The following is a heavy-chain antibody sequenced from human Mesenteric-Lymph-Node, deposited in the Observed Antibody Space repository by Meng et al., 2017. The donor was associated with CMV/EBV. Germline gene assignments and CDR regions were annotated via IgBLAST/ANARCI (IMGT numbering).Heavy chain of an antibody. J-gene: IGHJ4*02. CDR2: IYYSGST. D-gene: IGHD3-3*01. CDR1: RGRYY. Sequence: RGRYYWSWIRQPPGEGLEWIGYIYYSGSTNYNPSLKSRVTISVDTSKNQFSLKLSSVTAADTAVYYCARSEPGYDFWSGYYYYCFDYWGQGTLVTVSS. CDR3: ARSEPGYDFWSGYYYYCFDY. V-gene: IGHV4-61*01.